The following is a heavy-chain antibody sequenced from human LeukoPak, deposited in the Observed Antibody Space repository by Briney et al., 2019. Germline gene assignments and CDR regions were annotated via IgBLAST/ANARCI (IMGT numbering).Heavy chain of an antibody. J-gene: IGHJ5*02. CDR2: ISAYNGNT. CDR1: GYTFTSYG. D-gene: IGHD3-10*01. CDR3: ARTRLLGFGGRWFDP. V-gene: IGHV1-18*01. Sequence: ASVKVSCKASGYTFTSYGISWVRQAPGQGLEGMGWISAYNGNTNYAQKLQGRVTMTTDTSTSTAYMELRSLRSDDTAVYYCARTRLLGFGGRWFDPWGQGTLVTVSS.